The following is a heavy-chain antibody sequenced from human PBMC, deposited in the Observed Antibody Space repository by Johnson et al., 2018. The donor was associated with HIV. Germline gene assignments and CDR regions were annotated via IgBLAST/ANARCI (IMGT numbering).Heavy chain of an antibody. CDR3: ARSQGGGRILYYAFDI. Sequence: VQLVESGGDVVQPGGSLRLSCAASGFTFSSYWMSWVRQAPGKGLEWVANIKQDGSEKYYVDSVKGRFTISRDNAKNSLYLQMNSLRAEDTALYYCARSQGGGRILYYAFDIWGQGTMVTVYS. V-gene: IGHV3-7*05. CDR1: GFTFSSYW. D-gene: IGHD2-8*01. CDR2: IKQDGSEK. J-gene: IGHJ3*02.